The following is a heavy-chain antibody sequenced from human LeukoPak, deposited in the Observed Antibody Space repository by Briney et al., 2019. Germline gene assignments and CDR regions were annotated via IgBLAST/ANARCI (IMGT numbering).Heavy chain of an antibody. V-gene: IGHV4-31*03. Sequence: PSQTLSLTCTVSGGSISSGGYYWSWIRQHPGKGLEWIGEINHSGSTNYNPSLKSRVTISVDTSKNQFSLKLSSVTAADTAVYYCARDGRGLDYWGQGTLVTVSS. J-gene: IGHJ4*02. CDR2: INHSGST. CDR1: GGSISSGGYY. D-gene: IGHD3-10*01. CDR3: ARDGRGLDY.